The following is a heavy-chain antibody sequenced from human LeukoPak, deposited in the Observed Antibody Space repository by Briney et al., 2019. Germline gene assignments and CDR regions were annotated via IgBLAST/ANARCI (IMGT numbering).Heavy chain of an antibody. CDR3: ARDRDKRIDY. CDR1: GGSISSGGYY. CDR2: IYYSGST. Sequence: SETLSLTCTVSGGSISSGGYYWSWIRQHPGKGLEWIGYIYYSGSTYYNPSLKSRVTISVDTSKNQFSLKLSSVTAADTAVYYCARDRDKRIDYWGQGTLVTVSS. D-gene: IGHD3-10*01. J-gene: IGHJ4*02. V-gene: IGHV4-31*03.